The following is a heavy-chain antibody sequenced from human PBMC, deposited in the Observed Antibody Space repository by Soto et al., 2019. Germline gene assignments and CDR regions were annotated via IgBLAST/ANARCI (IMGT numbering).Heavy chain of an antibody. CDR3: ARHSYDYICWSYRFPGFDY. CDR2: IYYSGST. J-gene: IGHJ4*02. D-gene: IGHD3-16*02. Sequence: QLQLQESGPGLVKPSETLSLTCTVSGGSISSSSYYWGWIRQPPGKGLEWIGSIYYSGSTYYKPSLDSRVTISVDTSKHQFSLKLISVTAADKVVYYCARHSYDYICWSYRFPGFDYWGQGTLVTVSS. CDR1: GGSISSSSYY. V-gene: IGHV4-39*01.